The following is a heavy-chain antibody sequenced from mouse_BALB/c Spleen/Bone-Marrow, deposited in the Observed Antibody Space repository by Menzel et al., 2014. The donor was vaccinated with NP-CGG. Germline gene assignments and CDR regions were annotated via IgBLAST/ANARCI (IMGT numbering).Heavy chain of an antibody. CDR1: GSTFTSYW. D-gene: IGHD2-1*01. CDR2: TYPGNNDS. V-gene: IGHV1-5*01. CDR3: AGYGNYFFDY. J-gene: IGHJ2*01. Sequence: EVQLQQSGTVLARPGASVKMSCKASGSTFTSYWMHWVKQRPGRGLEWIGATYPGNNDSRYNQKFNDKAKLTAVTSTNTAYMELSSLTYEDSAVYYCAGYGNYFFDYWGQGTTLTVSS.